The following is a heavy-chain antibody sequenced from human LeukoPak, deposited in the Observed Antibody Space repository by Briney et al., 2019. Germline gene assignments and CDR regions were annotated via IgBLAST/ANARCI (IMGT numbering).Heavy chain of an antibody. CDR1: GYTFTVYN. V-gene: IGHV1-2*02. D-gene: IGHD3-10*01. J-gene: IGHJ4*02. Sequence: ASVKVSCKASGYTFTVYNIHWVRQAPGQGLEWMGWITPNSGDTKFAQNFQDRVTMTRDTSISTAYMELSRLRSDDTAVYYCVRGGGDYYVDYWGRGTPVTVFS. CDR2: ITPNSGDT. CDR3: VRGGGDYYVDY.